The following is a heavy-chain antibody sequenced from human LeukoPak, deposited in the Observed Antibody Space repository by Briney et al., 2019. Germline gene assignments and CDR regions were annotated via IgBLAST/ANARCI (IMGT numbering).Heavy chain of an antibody. CDR2: IYHSGST. Sequence: SETLSLTCTVSGGSISSYYWSWVRQPPGKGLEWIGEIYHSGSTNYNPSLKSRVTISVDKSKNQFSLKLSSVTAADTAVYYCARGVVAAPQTFDYWGQGTLVTVSS. J-gene: IGHJ4*02. V-gene: IGHV4-59*12. CDR3: ARGVVAAPQTFDY. D-gene: IGHD2-15*01. CDR1: GGSISSYY.